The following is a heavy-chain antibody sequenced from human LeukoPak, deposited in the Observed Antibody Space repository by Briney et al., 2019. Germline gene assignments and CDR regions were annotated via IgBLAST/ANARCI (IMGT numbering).Heavy chain of an antibody. CDR3: ARGSLYYMDV. V-gene: IGHV4-39*01. CDR2: IDYRGIT. J-gene: IGHJ6*03. CDR1: GASINRSNYY. D-gene: IGHD6-13*01. Sequence: SETLSLTCTVSGASINRSNYYWGWIRQPPGKGLEWIGSIDYRGITYYKPSLKSRVTISIDPSKTQFSLRLSSMTAADTAVYYCARGSLYYMDVWGKGTTVTVSS.